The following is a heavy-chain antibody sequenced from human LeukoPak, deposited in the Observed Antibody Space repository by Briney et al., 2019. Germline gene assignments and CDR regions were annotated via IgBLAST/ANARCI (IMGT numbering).Heavy chain of an antibody. CDR3: ASIAAADDFDY. J-gene: IGHJ4*02. CDR1: GFTFSLYG. D-gene: IGHD6-13*01. V-gene: IGHV3-30*03. CDR2: ISYDGRNK. Sequence: GGSLRLSCVASGFTFSLYGMHWVRQAPGKGLEWVAVISYDGRNKYYVDSVKGRFTISRDNSKNTLYLQMNSLRAEDTAVYYCASIAAADDFDYWGQGTLVTVSS.